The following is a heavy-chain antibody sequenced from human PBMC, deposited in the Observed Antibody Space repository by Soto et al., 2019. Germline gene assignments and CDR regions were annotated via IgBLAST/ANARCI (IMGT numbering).Heavy chain of an antibody. CDR2: ISDSSGTI. V-gene: IGHV3-48*02. CDR3: ARDLGDV. J-gene: IGHJ6*02. Sequence: EVQLVESGGGLVQPGGPLRLSCAASGFTFSSYSMIWVRQAPGKGLEWVSFISDSSGTIYYADSVKGRFTISRDNAQNSLYLQMNSLRDEDTAVYYCARDLGDVWGQGTTVTVSS. CDR1: GFTFSSYS.